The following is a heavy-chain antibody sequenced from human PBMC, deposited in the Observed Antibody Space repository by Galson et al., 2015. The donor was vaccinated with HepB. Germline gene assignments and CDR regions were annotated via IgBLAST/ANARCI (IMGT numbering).Heavy chain of an antibody. CDR3: AKEGVAAAGSFDY. Sequence: SLRLSCAASGFTFDDYAMHWVRQAPGKGLEWVSGISWNSGSIGYADSVKGRFTISRDNAKNSLYLQMNSLRAEDTALYYCAKEGVAAAGSFDYWGQGTLVTVSS. V-gene: IGHV3-9*01. CDR1: GFTFDDYA. D-gene: IGHD6-13*01. J-gene: IGHJ4*02. CDR2: ISWNSGSI.